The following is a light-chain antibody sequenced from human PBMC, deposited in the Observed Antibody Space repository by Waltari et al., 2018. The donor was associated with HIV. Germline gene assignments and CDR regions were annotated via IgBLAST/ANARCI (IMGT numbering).Light chain of an antibody. Sequence: QSALTQPASVSGSPGQTITISCTGTSSDIGAYEYVSWYRQHPDKAPQLLIYDVFYRPSGVSHRFSGSKSGNTASLTISGLQAEDEAVYSCSSYTTTNTIIFGGGTKLIVL. CDR1: SSDIGAYEY. CDR2: DVF. CDR3: SSYTTTNTII. J-gene: IGLJ2*01. V-gene: IGLV2-14*03.